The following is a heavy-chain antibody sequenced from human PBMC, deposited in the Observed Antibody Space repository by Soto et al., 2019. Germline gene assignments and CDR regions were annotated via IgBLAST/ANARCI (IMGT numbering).Heavy chain of an antibody. D-gene: IGHD2-21*02. CDR2: ISSSSSYI. Sequence: EVQLVESGGGLVKPGGSLRLSCAASGFTFSSYSMNWVRQAPGKGLEWVSSISSSSSYIYYADSVKGRFTISRDNAKNSLYLQMNSLRAEDTAVYYCASPNIVVVTAGARKENAAWGQGTLVTVSS. CDR3: ASPNIVVVTAGARKENAA. V-gene: IGHV3-21*01. J-gene: IGHJ5*02. CDR1: GFTFSSYS.